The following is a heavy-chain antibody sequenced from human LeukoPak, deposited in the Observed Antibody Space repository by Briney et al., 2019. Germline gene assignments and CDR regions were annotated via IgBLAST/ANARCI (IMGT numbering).Heavy chain of an antibody. V-gene: IGHV4-59*01. CDR2: IYYSGST. Sequence: PSETLSLTCTVSGGSISSYYWSRIRQPPGKGLEWIGYIYYSGSTNYNPSLKSRVTISVDTSKNQFSLKLSSVTAADAAVYYCARYLAVAGNFDYWGQGTLVTVSS. CDR1: GGSISSYY. CDR3: ARYLAVAGNFDY. J-gene: IGHJ4*02. D-gene: IGHD6-19*01.